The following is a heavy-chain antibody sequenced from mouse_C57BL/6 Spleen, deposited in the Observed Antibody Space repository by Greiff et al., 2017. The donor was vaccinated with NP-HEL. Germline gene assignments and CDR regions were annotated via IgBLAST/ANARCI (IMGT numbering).Heavy chain of an antibody. V-gene: IGHV1-15*01. J-gene: IGHJ3*01. CDR1: GYTFTDYE. CDR2: IDPETGGT. D-gene: IGHD2-3*01. CDR3: TREGEVYDGYYWFAY. Sequence: VQLQQSGAELVRPGASVTLSCKASGYTFTDYEMHWVKQTPVHGLEWIGAIDPETGGTAYNQKFKGKAILTADKSSSTAYMELRSLTSEDSAVYYCTREGEVYDGYYWFAYWGQGTLVTVSA.